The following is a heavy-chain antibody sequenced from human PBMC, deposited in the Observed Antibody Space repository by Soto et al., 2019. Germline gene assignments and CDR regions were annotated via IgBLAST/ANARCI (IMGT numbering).Heavy chain of an antibody. CDR1: GFTFSSYG. J-gene: IGHJ4*02. D-gene: IGHD3-3*01. CDR2: ISYDGSNK. CDR3: AKGSGYYNY. Sequence: GGSLRLSCAASGFTFSSYGMHWVRQAPGKGLEWVAVISYDGSNKYYADSVKGRFTISRDNSKNTLYLQMNSLRAEDTAVYYCAKGSGYYNYWGQGTLVTVSS. V-gene: IGHV3-30*18.